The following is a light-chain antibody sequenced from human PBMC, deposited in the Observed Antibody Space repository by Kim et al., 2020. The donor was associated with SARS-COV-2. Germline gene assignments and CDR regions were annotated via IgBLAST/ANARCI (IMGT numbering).Light chain of an antibody. Sequence: SPGERATHSCRASQTVSTSYLAWYQQKPGQAPRLLINDASRRATGIPDRFSGSGSGTDFTLTISRLEPEDFAVYYCQQYASSPTTFGGGTKVDIK. CDR1: QTVSTSY. CDR2: DAS. V-gene: IGKV3-20*01. CDR3: QQYASSPTT. J-gene: IGKJ4*01.